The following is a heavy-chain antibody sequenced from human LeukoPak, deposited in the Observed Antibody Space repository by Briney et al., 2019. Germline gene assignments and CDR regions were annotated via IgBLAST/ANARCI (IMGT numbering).Heavy chain of an antibody. CDR3: AREYSGYVDY. Sequence: SSETLSLTCTVSGGSISSYYWGWIRQPPGKGLEWIGSIYYSGSTYYNPSLKSRVTISVDTSKNQFSLKLSSVTAADTAVYYCAREYSGYVDYWGQGTLVTVSS. J-gene: IGHJ4*02. D-gene: IGHD5-12*01. V-gene: IGHV4-39*07. CDR1: GGSISSYY. CDR2: IYYSGST.